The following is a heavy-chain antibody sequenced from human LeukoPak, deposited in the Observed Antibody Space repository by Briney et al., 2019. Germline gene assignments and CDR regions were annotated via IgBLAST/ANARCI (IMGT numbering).Heavy chain of an antibody. J-gene: IGHJ3*02. CDR3: ARDYIAILGRNAFDI. Sequence: GGSLRLSCAPSGFTFSGYALNWFRQASGKGLEWVSYISSDSSGIYYADSVKGRFTISRDNAKNSLHLQMNNLRAEDTAVYYCARDYIAILGRNAFDIWGQGTMVTVSS. CDR1: GFTFSGYA. CDR2: ISSDSSGI. V-gene: IGHV3-48*01. D-gene: IGHD4-11*01.